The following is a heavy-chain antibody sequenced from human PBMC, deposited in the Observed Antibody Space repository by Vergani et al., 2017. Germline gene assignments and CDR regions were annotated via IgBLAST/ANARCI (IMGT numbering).Heavy chain of an antibody. V-gene: IGHV3-7*03. Sequence: EVQLVESGGGLVQPGGSLRLSCAASGFTFSSYWMSWVRQAPGKGLEWVANIKQDGSEKYYVDSVKGRFTISRDNAKNSLYLQMNSLRAEDTAVYYCARDQEPQAYYFYYWGQGTLVTVSS. CDR1: GFTFSSYW. CDR3: ARDQEPQAYYFYY. J-gene: IGHJ4*02. CDR2: IKQDGSEK.